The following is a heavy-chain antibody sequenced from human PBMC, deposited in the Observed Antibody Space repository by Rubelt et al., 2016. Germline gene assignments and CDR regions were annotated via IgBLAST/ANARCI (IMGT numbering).Heavy chain of an antibody. CDR3: ARGGGNYDSRRGMLSMDY. V-gene: IGHV4-39*07. J-gene: IGHJ4*02. Sequence: QLQLQESGPGLVKPSETLSLTCTVSGGSISSSSYYWGWIRQPPGKGLEWIGEINHSGSTNYNPSLRSRVTISVATSKNQCSLKLSSVPAADTAVYYCARGGGNYDSRRGMLSMDYWGQGTLVTVSS. CDR2: INHSGST. D-gene: IGHD3-22*01. CDR1: GGSISSSSYY.